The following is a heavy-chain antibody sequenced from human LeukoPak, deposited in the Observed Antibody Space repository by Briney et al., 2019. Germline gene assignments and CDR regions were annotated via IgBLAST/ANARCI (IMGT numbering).Heavy chain of an antibody. V-gene: IGHV3-7*01. J-gene: IGHJ4*02. CDR3: ARDTSGYTFDD. CDR2: VNQDGSQK. CDR1: GFTFSTYW. Sequence: GGSLRLSCAASGFTFSTYWMTWVRQAPGKGLEWVANVNQDGSQKYYVDSVKGRFTISRDNAANSLYLQMNSLRAEDTAVYYCARDTSGYTFDDWGQGTLVTVSS. D-gene: IGHD5-18*01.